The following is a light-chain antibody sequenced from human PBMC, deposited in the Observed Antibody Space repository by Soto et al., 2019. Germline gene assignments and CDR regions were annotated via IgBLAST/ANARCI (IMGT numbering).Light chain of an antibody. CDR1: NSDVGGYNY. Sequence: QSALTQHASVSGSPGQSIIISCTGTNSDVGGYNYVSWYQQHPGRAPKLMIFEVSNRPSGVSSRFSGSKSGTTASLTISGLQAEDEAHYYCSSYASSSTLVFGGGTKLTVL. CDR3: SSYASSSTLV. J-gene: IGLJ2*01. V-gene: IGLV2-14*01. CDR2: EVS.